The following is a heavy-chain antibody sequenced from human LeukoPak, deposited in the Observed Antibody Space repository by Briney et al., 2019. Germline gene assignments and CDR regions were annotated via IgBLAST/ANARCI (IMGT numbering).Heavy chain of an antibody. J-gene: IGHJ4*02. CDR2: IYPDESNI. CDR1: GCGFPTYW. Sequence: GASLQISFKGSGCGFPTYWIAWGRRRPGKGGGWRGIIYPDESNIRYSPSFKGQVTISADKSISTPYLQWSSLKASDTAMYYCARPPSRGYSSSFEYWGQGTLVTVSS. V-gene: IGHV5-51*01. D-gene: IGHD2-2*03. CDR3: ARPPSRGYSSSFEY.